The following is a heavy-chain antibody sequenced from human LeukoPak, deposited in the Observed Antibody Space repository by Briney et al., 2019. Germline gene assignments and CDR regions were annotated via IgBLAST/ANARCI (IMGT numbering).Heavy chain of an antibody. J-gene: IGHJ4*02. CDR3: ARERMYSGSSPLGY. Sequence: ASVKVSCKASGYTFTGYYMHWVRQAPGQGLEWMGRINPNSGGTNYAQKFQGRVTMTRDTSISTAYTELSRLRSDDTAVYYCARERMYSGSSPLGYWGQGTLVTVSS. V-gene: IGHV1-2*06. CDR1: GYTFTGYY. D-gene: IGHD1-26*01. CDR2: INPNSGGT.